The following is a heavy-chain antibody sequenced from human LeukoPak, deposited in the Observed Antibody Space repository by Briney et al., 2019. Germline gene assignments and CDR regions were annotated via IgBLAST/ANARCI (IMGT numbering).Heavy chain of an antibody. V-gene: IGHV3-33*01. CDR2: IWYDGSNK. D-gene: IGHD3-3*01. Sequence: GGSLRLSCAASGFTFSSYGMHWVRQAPGKGLEWVAVIWYDGSNKYYADSAKRRFTISRDNSKNTLYLQMNSLRAEDTAVYYCARDPQGLFGGNYFDYWGQGTLVTVSS. CDR1: GFTFSSYG. J-gene: IGHJ4*02. CDR3: ARDPQGLFGGNYFDY.